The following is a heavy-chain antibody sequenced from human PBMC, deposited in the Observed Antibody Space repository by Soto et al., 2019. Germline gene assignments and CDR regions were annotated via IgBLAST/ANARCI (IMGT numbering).Heavy chain of an antibody. Sequence: GGSLRLSCAASGFTFSSYAMHWVRQAPGKGLEWVAVISYDGSNKYYADSVKGRFTISRDNSKNTLYLQMNSLRAEDTAVYYCASSIAADSRGGSYYYYYGMDVWGQGTTVTVSS. D-gene: IGHD6-13*01. J-gene: IGHJ6*02. CDR3: ASSIAADSRGGSYYYYYGMDV. CDR1: GFTFSSYA. V-gene: IGHV3-30-3*01. CDR2: ISYDGSNK.